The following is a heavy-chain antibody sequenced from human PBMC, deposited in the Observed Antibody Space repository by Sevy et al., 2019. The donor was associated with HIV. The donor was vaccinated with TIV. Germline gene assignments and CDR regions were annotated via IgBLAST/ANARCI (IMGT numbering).Heavy chain of an antibody. J-gene: IGHJ4*02. D-gene: IGHD2-21*02. CDR1: GGSMTSYY. V-gene: IGHV4-59*13. CDR3: ARSVGTGNYFDY. Sequence: SETLSLTCTVSGGSMTSYYWNWIRQPPGKGLEWIGYIYYSGSTNYNPSLKSQVTMSVDTSKNRFSLTLISVAAADTAVYHCARSVGTGNYFDYWGQGALVTVSS. CDR2: IYYSGST.